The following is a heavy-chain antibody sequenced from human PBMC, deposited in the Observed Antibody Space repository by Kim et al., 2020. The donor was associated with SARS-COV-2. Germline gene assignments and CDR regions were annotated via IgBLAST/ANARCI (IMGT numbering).Heavy chain of an antibody. V-gene: IGHV3-30*18. J-gene: IGHJ4*02. D-gene: IGHD5-18*01. Sequence: GGSLRLSCAASGFTFSSYGMHWVRPAPGKGLQWVASISYDGNNEYYADSVKGRFTISRDNSKNTLYLEMNSLRTEDAAVYYCAKVWESRGYTCGGGSYFDYWSQGTLVTVSS. CDR1: GFTFSSYG. CDR2: ISYDGNNE. CDR3: AKVWESRGYTCGGGSYFDY.